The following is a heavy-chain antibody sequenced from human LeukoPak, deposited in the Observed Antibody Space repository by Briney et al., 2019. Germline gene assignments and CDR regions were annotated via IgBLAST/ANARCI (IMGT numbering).Heavy chain of an antibody. Sequence: GGSLRLSCAASGFTVNTNYISWVRQAPGKGLEWVSVIYSGGATYYADSAKGRFTISRDNSKNTLSLQMNSLRAEDTAVYDRARGGIGSYYFDYWGQGTLVSVSS. CDR1: GFTVNTNY. CDR2: IYSGGAT. V-gene: IGHV3-66*02. J-gene: IGHJ4*02. CDR3: ARGGIGSYYFDY. D-gene: IGHD6-13*01.